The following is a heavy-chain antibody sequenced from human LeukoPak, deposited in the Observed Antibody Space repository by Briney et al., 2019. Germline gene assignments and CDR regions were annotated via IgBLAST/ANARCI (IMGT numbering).Heavy chain of an antibody. V-gene: IGHV3-20*04. CDR3: ARVAYYYDSSGSFDY. CDR2: INWNGGST. CDR1: GFTFSSYA. D-gene: IGHD3-22*01. J-gene: IGHJ4*02. Sequence: GSLRLSCAASGFTFSSYAMSWVRQAPGKGLEWVSGINWNGGSTGYADSVKGRFTISRDNAKNSLYLQMNSLRAEDTALYYCARVAYYYDSSGSFDYWGQGTLVTVSS.